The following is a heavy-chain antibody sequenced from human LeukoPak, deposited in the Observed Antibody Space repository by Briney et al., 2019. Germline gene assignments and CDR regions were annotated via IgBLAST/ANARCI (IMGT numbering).Heavy chain of an antibody. CDR3: ARDRPRYSSGWYLYY. V-gene: IGHV3-48*01. J-gene: IGHJ4*02. Sequence: GGSLRLSCAASEFTFSSYSMNWVRQAPGKGLEWVSYITNSGNSKSYADSVKGRFTISRDNTKNSLYLQMNSLRAEDTAVYYCARDRPRYSSGWYLYYWGQGTLVTVSS. CDR2: ITNSGNSK. CDR1: EFTFSSYS. D-gene: IGHD6-19*01.